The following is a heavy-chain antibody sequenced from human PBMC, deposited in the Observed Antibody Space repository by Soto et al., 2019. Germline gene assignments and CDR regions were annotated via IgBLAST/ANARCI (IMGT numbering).Heavy chain of an antibody. Sequence: SETLSLTCTVSNGSISSRSSYWGWIRQTPGKGLERIGSIYYIGSTIYNPSLKSRVTISVDTSKNQFSLKLSSVTAADTAVYYCAGLRYFDWLLFSRWFDPWGQGTLVTVSS. CDR1: NGSISSRSSY. CDR2: IYYIGST. V-gene: IGHV4-39*07. J-gene: IGHJ5*02. D-gene: IGHD3-9*01. CDR3: AGLRYFDWLLFSRWFDP.